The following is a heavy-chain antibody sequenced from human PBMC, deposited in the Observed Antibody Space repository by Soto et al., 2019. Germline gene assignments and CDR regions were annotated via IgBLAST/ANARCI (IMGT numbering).Heavy chain of an antibody. Sequence: SGPTLVNPTETLTLTCTVSGFSLSNARMGVSWIRQPPGKALEWLAHIFSNDEKSYSTSLKRRLTIAKDTSKSQVVLTITNTEPVDTATYYSARIRRFDFWSGYYKQYYFDCWGQRSLGTVSS. J-gene: IGHJ4*02. CDR2: IFSNDEK. CDR3: ARIRRFDFWSGYYKQYYFDC. CDR1: GFSLSNARMG. D-gene: IGHD3-3*01. V-gene: IGHV2-26*01.